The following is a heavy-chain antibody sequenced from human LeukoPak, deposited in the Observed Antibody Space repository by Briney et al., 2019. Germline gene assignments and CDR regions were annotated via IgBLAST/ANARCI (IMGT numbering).Heavy chain of an antibody. CDR1: GYTFTSYG. CDR3: ARVITMARGVTYPDFDY. J-gene: IGHJ4*02. V-gene: IGHV1-18*01. CDR2: ISAYNGNT. D-gene: IGHD3-10*01. Sequence: GASVKVSCKASGYTFTSYGISWVRQAPGQGLEWMGWISAYNGNTNYAQKLQGRVTMTTGTSTSTAYMELRSLRSDDTAVYYCARVITMARGVTYPDFDYWGQGTLVTVSS.